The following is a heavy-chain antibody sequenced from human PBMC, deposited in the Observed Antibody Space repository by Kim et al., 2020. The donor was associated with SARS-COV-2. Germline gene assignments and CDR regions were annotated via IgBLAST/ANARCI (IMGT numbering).Heavy chain of an antibody. CDR2: VNAANDET. CDR1: GYTFKSYP. Sequence: ASVKVSCKASGYTFKSYPSHWVRQAPGQRLEWMGWVNAANDETKYSQKFQGRVTITRDTSANTAYMDLRSLTFEDTAIYYCARDMNPTVYDYWGQGTLVTVSS. CDR3: ARDMNPTVYDY. J-gene: IGHJ4*01. D-gene: IGHD4-4*01. V-gene: IGHV1-3*01.